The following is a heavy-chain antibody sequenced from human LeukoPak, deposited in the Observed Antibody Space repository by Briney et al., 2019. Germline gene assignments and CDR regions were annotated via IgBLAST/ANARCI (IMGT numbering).Heavy chain of an antibody. CDR2: INPNSGGT. V-gene: IGHV1-2*02. J-gene: IGHJ6*03. D-gene: IGHD3-10*01. CDR1: GYTFTSYD. Sequence: ASVKVSCKASGYTFTSYDINWVRQATGQGLEWMGWINPNSGGTNYAQKFQGRVTMTRDTSISTAYMELSRLRSDDTAVYYCARDADYYGSGIEDYYYYMDVWGKGTTVTVSS. CDR3: ARDADYYGSGIEDYYYYMDV.